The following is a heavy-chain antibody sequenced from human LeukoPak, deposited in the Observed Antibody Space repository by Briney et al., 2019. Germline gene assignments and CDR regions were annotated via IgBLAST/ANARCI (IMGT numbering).Heavy chain of an antibody. CDR3: ARDRVRYYYYYGMDV. V-gene: IGHV3-48*03. Sequence: GGSLRLFCAASGFTFSSYEMNWVRQAPGKGLEWVSYISSSGSTIYYADSVKGRFTISRDNAKNSMYLQMNSLRVEDTAVYYCARDRVRYYYYYGMDVWGQGTTVTVSS. CDR2: ISSSGSTI. J-gene: IGHJ6*02. CDR1: GFTFSSYE. D-gene: IGHD1-1*01.